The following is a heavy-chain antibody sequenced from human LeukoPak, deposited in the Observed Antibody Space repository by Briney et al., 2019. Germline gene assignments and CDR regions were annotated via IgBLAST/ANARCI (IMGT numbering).Heavy chain of an antibody. CDR3: ARRSYGSGSYYPNYYFDY. D-gene: IGHD3-10*01. Sequence: GESLKISCKGSGYSFTSYWIGWVRQMPGKGLEWMGIIYPGDSDTRYSPSFQGQVTISADKSISTAYLQWSSLKASDTAMYYCARRSYGSGSYYPNYYFDYWGQGTLVTVSS. V-gene: IGHV5-51*01. J-gene: IGHJ4*02. CDR1: GYSFTSYW. CDR2: IYPGDSDT.